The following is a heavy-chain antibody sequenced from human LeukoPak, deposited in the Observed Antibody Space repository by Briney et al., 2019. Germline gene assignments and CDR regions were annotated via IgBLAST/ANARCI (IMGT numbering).Heavy chain of an antibody. CDR3: AKDPNSVVGTDY. J-gene: IGHJ4*02. V-gene: IGHV3-23*01. CDR2: ISGSGGNA. Sequence: GGSLRLSCAASGFTFSSYAMSWVRQAPAKGLEWVSAISGSGGNAYYADSVKGRFTISRDNSKNTLYLQMNSLRAEDTAVYYCAKDPNSVVGTDYWGQGTLVTVSS. D-gene: IGHD1-26*01. CDR1: GFTFSSYA.